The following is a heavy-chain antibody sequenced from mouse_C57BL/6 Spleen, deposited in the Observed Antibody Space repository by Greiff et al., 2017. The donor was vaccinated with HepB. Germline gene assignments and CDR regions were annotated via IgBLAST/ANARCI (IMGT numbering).Heavy chain of an antibody. CDR1: GFTFSSYG. CDR3: ASDYEDDGYYFDY. CDR2: ISSGGSYT. D-gene: IGHD2-4*01. Sequence: VQLQQSGGDLVKPGGSLKLSCAASGFTFSSYGMSWVRQTPDKRLEWVATISSGGSYTYYADSVKGRFTISRDNAKNTLYLQMSSLKSEDTAMYYCASDYEDDGYYFDYWGQGTTLTVSS. V-gene: IGHV5-6*01. J-gene: IGHJ2*01.